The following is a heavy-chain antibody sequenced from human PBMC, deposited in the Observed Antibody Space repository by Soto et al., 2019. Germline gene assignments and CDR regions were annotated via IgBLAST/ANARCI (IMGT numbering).Heavy chain of an antibody. J-gene: IGHJ4*02. CDR2: ISVSVGST. Sequence: EVQLLQSGGGLVQPGGSLTLSCGVSGFPFAPSTISWVRQAPGKGLEWVSTISVSVGSTYSADSVQGRFTVSSDISDNTLFLRMTSLTADDTAVYFCAKRDVPHSTSNAYFYDHWGRGVLVTVSS. D-gene: IGHD2-21*02. CDR1: GFPFAPST. V-gene: IGHV3-23*01. CDR3: AKRDVPHSTSNAYFYDH.